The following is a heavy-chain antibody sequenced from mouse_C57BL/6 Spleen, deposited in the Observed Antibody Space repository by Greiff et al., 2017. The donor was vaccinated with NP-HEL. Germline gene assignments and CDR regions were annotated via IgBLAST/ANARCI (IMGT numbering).Heavy chain of an antibody. Sequence: VKLMESGAELVRPGSSVKLSCKASGYTFTSYWMDWVKQRPGQGLEWIGNIYPSDSETHYNQKFKDKATLTVDKSSSTAYMQLSSLTSEDSAVYYCARNHAMDYWGQGTSVTVSS. CDR2: IYPSDSET. CDR3: ARNHAMDY. J-gene: IGHJ4*01. CDR1: GYTFTSYW. V-gene: IGHV1-61*01.